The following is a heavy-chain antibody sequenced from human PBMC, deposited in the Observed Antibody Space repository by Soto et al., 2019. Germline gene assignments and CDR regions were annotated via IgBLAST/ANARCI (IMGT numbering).Heavy chain of an antibody. V-gene: IGHV3-23*01. D-gene: IGHD3-22*01. CDR2: ISGSGGST. J-gene: IGHJ1*01. CDR1: GFTFSSYA. CDR3: AKEGNYYDSSGYYYGVARVVYFQH. Sequence: GGSLRLSCAASGFTFSSYAMSWVRQAPGKGLEWVSAISGSGGSTYYADSVKGRFTISRDNSKNTLYLQMNSLRAEDTAVYYCAKEGNYYDSSGYYYGVARVVYFQHWGQGTLVTVSS.